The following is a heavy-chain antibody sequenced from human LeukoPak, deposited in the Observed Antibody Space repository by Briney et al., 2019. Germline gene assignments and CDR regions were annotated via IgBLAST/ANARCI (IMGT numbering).Heavy chain of an antibody. D-gene: IGHD2-21*02. CDR1: GLTLNTDW. J-gene: IGHJ4*02. V-gene: IGHV3-74*01. CDR3: ARDRTVTAGIDY. CDR2: VNPDGSTT. Sequence: GGSLRLSCAATGLTLNTDWMHWVRQAPGKGLVWVSGVNPDGSTTNYADSVKGRFTISRDNAKTSLYLQMNSLRAEDTAVYYCARDRTVTAGIDYWGQGTLVTVPS.